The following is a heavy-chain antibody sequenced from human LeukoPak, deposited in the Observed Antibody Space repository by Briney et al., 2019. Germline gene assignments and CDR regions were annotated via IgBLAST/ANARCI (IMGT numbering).Heavy chain of an antibody. D-gene: IGHD1-26*01. CDR3: ARESYSGSYFANY. CDR2: ISYDGSNK. Sequence: GGSLRLSCAASGFTFSDYYMSWIRQAPGKGLEWVAVISYDGSNKYYADSVKGRFTISRDNSKNTLYLQMNSLRAEDTAVYYCARESYSGSYFANYWGQGTLVTVSS. V-gene: IGHV3-30-3*01. J-gene: IGHJ4*02. CDR1: GFTFSDYY.